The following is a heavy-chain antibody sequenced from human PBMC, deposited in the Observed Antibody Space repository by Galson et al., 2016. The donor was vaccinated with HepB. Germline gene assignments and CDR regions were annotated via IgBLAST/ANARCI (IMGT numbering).Heavy chain of an antibody. CDR3: ARESGVGVAFDH. D-gene: IGHD6-19*01. V-gene: IGHV1-18*01. J-gene: IGHJ5*02. CDR1: GYTFNTYG. Sequence: SVKVSCKASGYTFNTYGVAWVRQAPGQGLEWMGWISPYNGHTNYAQNFQGRVTMTTDTSTSTAFLELRSLRSDDTAIYYCARESGVGVAFDHWGQGTLVTVSS. CDR2: ISPYNGHT.